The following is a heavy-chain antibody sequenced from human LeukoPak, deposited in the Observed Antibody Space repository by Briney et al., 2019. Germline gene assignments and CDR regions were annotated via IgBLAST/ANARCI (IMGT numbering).Heavy chain of an antibody. CDR1: GGSISSGGYS. CDR2: IYHSGST. V-gene: IGHV4-30-2*03. J-gene: IGHJ4*02. Sequence: SETLSLTCAVSGGSISSGGYSWSWIRQPPGKGLEWIGYIYHSGSTYYNPSLKSRVTISVGTSKSQFSLNLSSVTAADTACYYCATWDSSGWYYFDYWGQGTLVTVSS. CDR3: ATWDSSGWYYFDY. D-gene: IGHD6-19*01.